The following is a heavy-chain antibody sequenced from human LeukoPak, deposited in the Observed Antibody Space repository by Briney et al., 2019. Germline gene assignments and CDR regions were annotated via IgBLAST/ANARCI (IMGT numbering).Heavy chain of an antibody. J-gene: IGHJ4*02. CDR1: GDSISSNYW. CDR2: IHHSGRT. D-gene: IGHD3-9*01. Sequence: SETLSLTCAVSGDSISSNYWWTWVRQPPGKGLGWIGEIHHSGRTNYSPSLKSRVTVSVDNSRNDFSLSLTSVSAADPAVYYCAKDLRLRYFTYWGQGTLVTVSS. V-gene: IGHV4-4*02. CDR3: AKDLRLRYFTY.